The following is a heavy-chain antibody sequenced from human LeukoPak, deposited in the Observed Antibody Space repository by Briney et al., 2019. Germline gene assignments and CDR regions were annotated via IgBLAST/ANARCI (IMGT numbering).Heavy chain of an antibody. D-gene: IGHD6-13*01. CDR2: ISAYNGNT. CDR3: ARVPRSSSGGWFDP. CDR1: GYTFTSYG. J-gene: IGHJ5*02. Sequence: GASVKVSCKASGYTFTSYGISWVRQAPGQGLEWMGWISAYNGNTNYAQKLQGRVTMTTDTSTSTAYMELRGLRSDDTAVYYCARVPRSSSGGWFDPWGQGTLVTVSS. V-gene: IGHV1-18*01.